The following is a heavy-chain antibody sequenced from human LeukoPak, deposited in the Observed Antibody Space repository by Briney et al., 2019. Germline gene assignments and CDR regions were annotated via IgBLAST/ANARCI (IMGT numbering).Heavy chain of an antibody. CDR2: IKQDASEK. Sequence: GGSLRLSCAPSGFTFSSFWMSWVRQAPGKGLEWVANIKQDASEKYYVDSVKGRFTISRDNAKNSLYPQMNSLRAEDTAVYYCARKAYGLDVWGKGTTVTVSS. V-gene: IGHV3-7*03. CDR1: GFTFSSFW. CDR3: ARKAYGLDV. J-gene: IGHJ6*04.